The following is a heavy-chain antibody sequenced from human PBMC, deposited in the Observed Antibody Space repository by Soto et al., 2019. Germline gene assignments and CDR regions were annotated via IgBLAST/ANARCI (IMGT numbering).Heavy chain of an antibody. CDR2: IYAAGHT. D-gene: IGHD4-4*01. Sequence: EVQVVESGGGLVQPGGSLRLSCAVSGFTVRDNYVSWVRQAPWKGLESVSVIYAAGHTYYPDSVRGRFTISRDKSTDTVYLQMNSLRAEDTALYNCARGKVTSGTYYMDVWGKGTTVTVSS. J-gene: IGHJ6*03. V-gene: IGHV3-66*01. CDR1: GFTVRDNY. CDR3: ARGKVTSGTYYMDV.